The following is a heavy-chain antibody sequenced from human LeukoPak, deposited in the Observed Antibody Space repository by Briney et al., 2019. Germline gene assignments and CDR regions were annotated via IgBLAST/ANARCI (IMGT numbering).Heavy chain of an antibody. D-gene: IGHD3-22*01. J-gene: IGHJ4*02. CDR2: IYHSGST. CDR1: GGSISSGGYY. CDR3: ARDPKEPGASASSGYYYPGRDDGY. Sequence: PSQTLSLTCTVSGGSISSGGYYWSWIRQPPGKGLEWIGYIYHSGSTYYNPSLKSRVTISVDRSKNQFSLKLSSVTAADTAVYYCARDPKEPGASASSGYYYPGRDDGYWGQGTLVTVSS. V-gene: IGHV4-30-2*01.